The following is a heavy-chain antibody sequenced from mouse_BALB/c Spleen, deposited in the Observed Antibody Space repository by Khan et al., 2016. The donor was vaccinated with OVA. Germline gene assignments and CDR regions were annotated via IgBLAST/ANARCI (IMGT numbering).Heavy chain of an antibody. CDR1: GFSLSRYN. V-gene: IGHV2-6-4*01. Sequence: QVQLKESGPGLVAPSQSLSITCTVSGFSLSRYNIHWVRQPPGKDLEWLGMIWGGGGTDYNSTLKSRLSISKDNSTNQVFLKMNSLQTDDTAMYCCARAYYGYDGYYAMDYWGQGTSVTVSS. CDR3: ARAYYGYDGYYAMDY. J-gene: IGHJ4*01. CDR2: IWGGGGT. D-gene: IGHD2-14*01.